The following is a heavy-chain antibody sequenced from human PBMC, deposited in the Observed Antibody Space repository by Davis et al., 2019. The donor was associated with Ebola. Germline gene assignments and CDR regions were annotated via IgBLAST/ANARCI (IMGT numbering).Heavy chain of an antibody. V-gene: IGHV5-51*01. Sequence: GESLKISCKGSGDSFTSNWIGWVRQVSGKGLEWMGIVYPGDSDTRYSPSFQGQVTISADKPISTTYLQWSSLRASDTAMYYCYTQGRAGFDIWGRGTLVSVSS. D-gene: IGHD3-10*01. J-gene: IGHJ2*01. CDR2: VYPGDSDT. CDR3: YTQGRAGFDI. CDR1: GDSFTSNW.